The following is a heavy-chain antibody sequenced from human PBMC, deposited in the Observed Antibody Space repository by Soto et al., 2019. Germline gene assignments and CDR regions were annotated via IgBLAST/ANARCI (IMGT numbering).Heavy chain of an antibody. J-gene: IGHJ4*02. Sequence: GGSLRLSCAASGFTFSSYAMSWVRQAPGKGLDWISAITDSGGDTFHADSVKGRFTISRDNTKNTLYLQMDRLRAEDTAIYYCVKGSTSSRPYYFDYWGQGTLVTVSS. CDR3: VKGSTSSRPYYFDY. D-gene: IGHD2-2*01. CDR2: ITDSGGDT. CDR1: GFTFSSYA. V-gene: IGHV3-23*01.